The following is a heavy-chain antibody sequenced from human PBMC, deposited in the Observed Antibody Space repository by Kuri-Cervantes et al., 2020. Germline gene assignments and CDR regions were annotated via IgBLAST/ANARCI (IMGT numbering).Heavy chain of an antibody. CDR3: ARTPAAGGGDN. CDR1: GFTFSSYA. D-gene: IGHD1-14*01. Sequence: GGSLRLARAASGFTFSSYAMSWVRQAPGKGLEWVSAISGSGGSTYYADSVKGRFTISRDNAKNSLYLQMNSLRAEDTAVYYCARTPAAGGGDNWGQGTLVTVSS. J-gene: IGHJ4*02. CDR2: ISGSGGST. V-gene: IGHV3-23*01.